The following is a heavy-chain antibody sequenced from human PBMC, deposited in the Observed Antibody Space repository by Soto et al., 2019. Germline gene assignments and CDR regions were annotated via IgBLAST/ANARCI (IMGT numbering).Heavy chain of an antibody. CDR3: ARDHLSSSWLGYYFDY. J-gene: IGHJ4*02. V-gene: IGHV3-7*01. Sequence: GGSLRLSCAASGFTFSSNWMNWVRQAPGKGLEWVATIKPDGSKQDYVESVKGRFTISRDKAKNTLYLQMNSLRAEDSVVFYCARDHLSSSWLGYYFDYWGQGTLVTVSS. CDR2: IKPDGSKQ. D-gene: IGHD6-13*01. CDR1: GFTFSSNW.